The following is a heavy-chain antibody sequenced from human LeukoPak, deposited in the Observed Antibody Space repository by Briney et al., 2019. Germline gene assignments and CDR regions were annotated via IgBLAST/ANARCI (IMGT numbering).Heavy chain of an antibody. V-gene: IGHV4-59*08. J-gene: IGHJ4*02. D-gene: IGHD6-19*01. CDR1: GGYISSYY. CDR2: IYYSGST. Sequence: SETLSLTCTVSGGYISSYYWSWIRQPPGKGLEWIGYIYYSGSTNYNPSLKSRVTISVDTSKNQFSLKLSSVTAADTAVYYCARHFKPQWLVGEFYYFDYWGQGTLVTVSS. CDR3: ARHFKPQWLVGEFYYFDY.